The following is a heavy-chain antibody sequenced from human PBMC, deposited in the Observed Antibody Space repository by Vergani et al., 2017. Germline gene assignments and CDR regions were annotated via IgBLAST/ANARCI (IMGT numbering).Heavy chain of an antibody. CDR3: ARGNKDTAMVKDYYYYMDV. V-gene: IGHV4-34*01. D-gene: IGHD5-18*01. CDR2: INHSGST. CDR1: GGSFSGYY. Sequence: QVQLQQWGAGLLKPSETLSLPCAVYGGSFSGYYWSWIRQPPGKGLEWIGEINHSGSTNYNPSLKSRVTISVDTSKNQFSLKLSSVTAADTAVYYCARGNKDTAMVKDYYYYMDVWGKGTTVTVSS. J-gene: IGHJ6*03.